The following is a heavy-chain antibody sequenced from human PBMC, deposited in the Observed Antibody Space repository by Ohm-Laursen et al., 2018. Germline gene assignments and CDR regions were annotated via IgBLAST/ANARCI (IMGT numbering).Heavy chain of an antibody. D-gene: IGHD2-15*01. CDR3: TTDILGYCSGGSCYTREFDY. CDR1: GFTFSNAW. CDR2: IKSKTDGGTT. V-gene: IGHV3-15*01. Sequence: GSLRLSCSASGFTFSNAWMSWVRQAPGKGLEWVGRIKSKTDGGTTDYAAPVKGRFTISRDDSKNTLYLQMNSLKTEDTAVYYCTTDILGYCSGGSCYTREFDYWGQGTLVTVSS. J-gene: IGHJ4*02.